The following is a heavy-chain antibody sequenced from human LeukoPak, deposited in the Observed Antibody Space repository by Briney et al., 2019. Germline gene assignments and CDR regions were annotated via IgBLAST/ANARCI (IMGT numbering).Heavy chain of an antibody. CDR3: ARYFNSNGYRPFDN. D-gene: IGHD3-22*01. V-gene: IGHV3-23*01. CDR1: GFIFSKYG. CDR2: ISPGGDNT. J-gene: IGHJ4*02. Sequence: GGSLRLSCAASGFIFSKYGMSWVRQAPGKGLKFVSAISPGGDNTYYAATEKGRFTISRDNSQHTVYLQMNNLRPEDTAEYYCARYFNSNGYRPFDNWGQGILVTVSS.